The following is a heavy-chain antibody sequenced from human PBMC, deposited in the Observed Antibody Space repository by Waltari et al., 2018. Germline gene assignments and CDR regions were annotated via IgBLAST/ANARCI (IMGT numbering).Heavy chain of an antibody. Sequence: EERLVESGGGLVKPGGSLGLPCVASGFRFSEDDMHWVRQAPGTGLEWLSSIGGTHSNIFYAESVRGRFTVSRDNSKNSLYLEMSNVRAEDTGLYYCTRDLYGSGGDWFDPWGQGTLVTVSS. J-gene: IGHJ5*02. V-gene: IGHV3-21*03. CDR3: TRDLYGSGGDWFDP. D-gene: IGHD3-10*01. CDR1: GFRFSEDD. CDR2: IGGTHSNI.